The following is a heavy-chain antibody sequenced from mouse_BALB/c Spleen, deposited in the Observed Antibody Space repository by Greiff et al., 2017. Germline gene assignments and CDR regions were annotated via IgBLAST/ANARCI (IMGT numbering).Heavy chain of an antibody. CDR2: ISSGGST. Sequence: EVKLMESGGGLVKPGGSLKLSCAASGFTFSSYAMSWVRQTPEKRLEWVASISSGGSTYYLDSVKGRFTISRDNARNILYLQMSSLRSEDTAMYYCASYAPYAMDYWGQGTSVTVSS. J-gene: IGHJ4*01. D-gene: IGHD1-1*01. V-gene: IGHV5-6-5*01. CDR1: GFTFSSYA. CDR3: ASYAPYAMDY.